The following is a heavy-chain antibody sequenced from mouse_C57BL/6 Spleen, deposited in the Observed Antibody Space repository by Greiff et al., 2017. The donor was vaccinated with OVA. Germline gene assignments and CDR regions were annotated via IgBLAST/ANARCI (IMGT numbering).Heavy chain of an antibody. CDR1: GYTFTDYE. D-gene: IGHD2-14*01. J-gene: IGHJ4*01. CDR2: IDPETGGT. CDR3: ASRGTECYAMGY. V-gene: IGHV1-15*01. Sequence: VQLQQSGAELVRPGASVTLSCKASGYTFTDYEMHWVKQTPVHGLEWIGAIDPETGGTAYNQKFKGKAILTADKSSNTASMELRSLTSEDSAVYYCASRGTECYAMGYWGQGTSVTVSS.